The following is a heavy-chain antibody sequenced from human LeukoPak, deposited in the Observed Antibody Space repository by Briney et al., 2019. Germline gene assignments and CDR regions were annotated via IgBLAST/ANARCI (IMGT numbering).Heavy chain of an antibody. V-gene: IGHV1-18*01. J-gene: IGHJ5*02. CDR1: GYTFPSYG. D-gene: IGHD6-13*01. Sequence: EASVKVSCKASGYTFPSYGISWVRQAPGKGLEWMGCISAYNGNKHYAQKLQGRVTMTTDTSTSTAYMELRSLRSDDTAVYYCARTHRAAAGRFDPWGQGTMVTVSS. CDR2: ISAYNGNK. CDR3: ARTHRAAAGRFDP.